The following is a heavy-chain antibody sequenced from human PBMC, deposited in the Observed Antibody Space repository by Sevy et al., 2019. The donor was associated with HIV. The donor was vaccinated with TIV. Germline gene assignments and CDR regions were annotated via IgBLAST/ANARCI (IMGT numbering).Heavy chain of an antibody. CDR1: RFSFSSYW. V-gene: IGHV3-7*03. CDR3: ARLGLVVYAIGPWFDP. J-gene: IGHJ5*02. Sequence: GGSLRLSCAASRFSFSSYWMSWVRQAPGKGLEWVANIKQDGSEKYYVDSVKGRFTISRDNAKNSLYLQMNSLRAEDTAVYYCARLGLVVYAIGPWFDPWGQGTLVTVSS. D-gene: IGHD2-8*02. CDR2: IKQDGSEK.